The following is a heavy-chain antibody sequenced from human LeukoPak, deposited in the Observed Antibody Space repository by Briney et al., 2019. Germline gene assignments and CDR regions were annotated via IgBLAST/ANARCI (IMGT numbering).Heavy chain of an antibody. D-gene: IGHD3-16*01. Sequence: ASVKVSCKASGYTFTSYAMHWVRQAPGQRLEWMGWINAGNGNTKYSQKFQGRVTMTTDTSTSTAYMELRSLRSDDTAVYYCARDYVKSIDYWGQGTLVTVSS. CDR2: INAGNGNT. V-gene: IGHV1-3*01. CDR3: ARDYVKSIDY. CDR1: GYTFTSYA. J-gene: IGHJ4*02.